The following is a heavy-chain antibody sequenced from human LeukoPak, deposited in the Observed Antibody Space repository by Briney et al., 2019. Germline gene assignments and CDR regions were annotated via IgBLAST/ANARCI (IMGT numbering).Heavy chain of an antibody. Sequence: ASVKVSCKTSGYTFTDYYIHWVRQAPGQGLEWMGRINPNSGGTNYAQKLQGRVTMTTDTSTSTAYMELRSLRSDDTAVYYCARVRKPGAFDIWGQGTMVTVSS. CDR3: ARVRKPGAFDI. CDR2: INPNSGGT. V-gene: IGHV1-2*06. D-gene: IGHD1-14*01. J-gene: IGHJ3*02. CDR1: GYTFTDYY.